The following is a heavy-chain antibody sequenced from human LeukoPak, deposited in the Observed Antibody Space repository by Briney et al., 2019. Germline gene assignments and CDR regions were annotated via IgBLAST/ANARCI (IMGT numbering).Heavy chain of an antibody. CDR2: INPSGCST. CDR3: AREREAWLVRGWFDP. J-gene: IGHJ5*02. V-gene: IGHV1-46*03. D-gene: IGHD6-19*01. Sequence: ASVKVSCKASGYTFTSYYMHWVRQAPGQGLEWMGIINPSGCSTSYAQKFQGRVTLTRDTSTSTVYMELISLRSEDTAVYYCAREREAWLVRGWFDPWGQGTLVTVSS. CDR1: GYTFTSYY.